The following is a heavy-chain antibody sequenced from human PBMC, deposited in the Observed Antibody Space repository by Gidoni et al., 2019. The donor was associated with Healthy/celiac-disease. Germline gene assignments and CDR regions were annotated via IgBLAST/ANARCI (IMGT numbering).Heavy chain of an antibody. CDR3: AREGSGIVYPFDP. CDR2: ISPIFGTA. J-gene: IGHJ5*02. D-gene: IGHD3-10*01. V-gene: IGHV1-69*01. Sequence: QVQLVQSGAEGKKPGSSVKVACKATGGTFSSYAISWVRQAPGQGLEWMGGISPIFGTANYALKFPGRVTIIADESTSTAFMELSSLRSEDTAVYYCAREGSGIVYPFDPWGQGTLVTVSS. CDR1: GGTFSSYA.